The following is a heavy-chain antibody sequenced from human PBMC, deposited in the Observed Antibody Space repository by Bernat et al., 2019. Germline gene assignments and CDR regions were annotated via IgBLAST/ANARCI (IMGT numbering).Heavy chain of an antibody. V-gene: IGHV3-30*18. J-gene: IGHJ2*01. CDR3: AKDFRECSRGPGYFDL. Sequence: VQLVESGGGLIQPGGSLRLSCAASGFTVSSNYMSWVRQAPGKGLEWVAVISYDGSNKYYADSVTGRFTISRDNSKNTLYLQMNSLRAEDTAVYYCAKDFRECSRGPGYFDLWGRGTLVTVSS. D-gene: IGHD6-6*01. CDR1: GFTVSSNY. CDR2: ISYDGSNK.